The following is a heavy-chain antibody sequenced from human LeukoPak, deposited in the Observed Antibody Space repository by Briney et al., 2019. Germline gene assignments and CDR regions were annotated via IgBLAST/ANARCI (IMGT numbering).Heavy chain of an antibody. D-gene: IGHD6-19*01. Sequence: GGTLRLSCAASGFTFSPYSINWIRQAPGKGLEWVSYINSVRTTYYADSVAGRLTISRDNAKNSVYLQMNSLRVEDTAVYYCARSVEGNFDYWGQGTVVTVSS. CDR1: GFTFSPYS. CDR3: ARSVEGNFDY. CDR2: INSVRTT. J-gene: IGHJ4*02. V-gene: IGHV3-48*01.